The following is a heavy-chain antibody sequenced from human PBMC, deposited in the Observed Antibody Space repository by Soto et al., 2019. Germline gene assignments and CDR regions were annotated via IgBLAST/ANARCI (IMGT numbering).Heavy chain of an antibody. V-gene: IGHV4-59*01. CDR1: GGSISSYY. CDR2: IYYSGST. J-gene: IGHJ4*02. D-gene: IGHD5-12*01. CDR3: ASGYSGYDYYVDY. Sequence: SETLSLTCTVSGGSISSYYWSWIRQPPGKGLEWIGYIYYSGSTNYNPSLKSRVTISVDTSKNQFSLKLSSVTAADTAVYYCASGYSGYDYYVDYWGQGTLVTSPQ.